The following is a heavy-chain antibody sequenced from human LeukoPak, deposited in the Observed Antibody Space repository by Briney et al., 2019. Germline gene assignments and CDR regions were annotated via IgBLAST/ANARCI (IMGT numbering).Heavy chain of an antibody. D-gene: IGHD3-10*01. J-gene: IGHJ3*02. CDR3: ATVLPPMGSYFFYAFDI. CDR1: GYTLTELS. CDR2: FDPEDGET. Sequence: ASVKVSRKVSGYTLTELSMHWVRQAPGKGLEWMGGFDPEDGETIYAQKFQGRVTMTEDTSTDTAYMELSSLRSEDTAVYYCATVLPPMGSYFFYAFDIWGQGTMVTVSS. V-gene: IGHV1-24*01.